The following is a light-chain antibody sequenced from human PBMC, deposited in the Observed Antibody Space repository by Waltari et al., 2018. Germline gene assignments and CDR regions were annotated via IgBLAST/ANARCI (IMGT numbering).Light chain of an antibody. V-gene: IGKV3-11*01. CDR3: QQRSSLPLYT. CDR2: DAS. J-gene: IGKJ2*01. Sequence: EVVLTQSPATLSLFPGERAILSCRASQSVSRSLAWYQQKPGLAPRLLIYDASNRATGLPARFSGSGSGTDFTLTISSLEPEDFAVYYCQQRSSLPLYTFGQGTKLDLK. CDR1: QSVSRS.